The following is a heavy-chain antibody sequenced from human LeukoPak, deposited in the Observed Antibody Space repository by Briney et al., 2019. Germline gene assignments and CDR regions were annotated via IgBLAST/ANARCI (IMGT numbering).Heavy chain of an antibody. CDR2: IRYDGSDK. CDR1: GFTFSSYG. D-gene: IGHD5-18*01. J-gene: IGHJ4*02. CDR3: AKDDLGTAFYFDH. Sequence: GGSLRLSCAASGFTFSSYGMHWVRQAPGKGLEWVAFIRYDGSDKYYADSVNGQFTISRDNSKNALYLEMNSLRAEDTAVYYCAKDDLGTAFYFDHWGQGTLVTVSS. V-gene: IGHV3-30*02.